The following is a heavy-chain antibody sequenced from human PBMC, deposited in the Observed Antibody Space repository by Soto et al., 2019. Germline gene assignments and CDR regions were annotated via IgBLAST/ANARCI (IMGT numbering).Heavy chain of an antibody. CDR2: ISSSDST. Sequence: EVQVVESGGGLVKPGGSLRLSCAVSGFTFSTCTMNWVRQAPGKGLEWVASISSSDSTYYADSVEGRFTISRDNARNSLYLQMSSLRAEDTAVYYCSIEVQPVVRREYDYWGQGTLVTVSS. CDR1: GFTFSTCT. V-gene: IGHV3-21*01. D-gene: IGHD1-1*01. J-gene: IGHJ4*02. CDR3: SIEVQPVVRREYDY.